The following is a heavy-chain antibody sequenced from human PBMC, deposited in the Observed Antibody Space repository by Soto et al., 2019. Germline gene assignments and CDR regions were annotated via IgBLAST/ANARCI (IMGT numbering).Heavy chain of an antibody. CDR2: INHSGST. CDR1: GGSFRGYY. Sequence: QVQLQQWGEGLLKPSETLSLTCAVYGGSFRGYYWSWIRQPPGKGLEWIGEINHSGSTNYNPSLKSRVPISVDTSKNQFSLKMSSVTAADTAVYYCARGPQLGSWGQGNLVTVS. CDR3: ARGPQLGS. J-gene: IGHJ1*01. D-gene: IGHD2-2*01. V-gene: IGHV4-34*01.